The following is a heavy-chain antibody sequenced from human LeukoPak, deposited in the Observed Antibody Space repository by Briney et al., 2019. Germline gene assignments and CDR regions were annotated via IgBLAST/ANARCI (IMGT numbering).Heavy chain of an antibody. Sequence: GGSLRLSCAASGFTFSSYWMSWVRQAPGKGLEWVANIKQDGSEKYYVDSVKGRFTISRDNAKNSLYLQMNSLRAEDTAVYYCARSYYDFWSGYLGFDYWGQGTLVTVSS. D-gene: IGHD3-3*01. V-gene: IGHV3-7*01. CDR3: ARSYYDFWSGYLGFDY. J-gene: IGHJ4*02. CDR1: GFTFSSYW. CDR2: IKQDGSEK.